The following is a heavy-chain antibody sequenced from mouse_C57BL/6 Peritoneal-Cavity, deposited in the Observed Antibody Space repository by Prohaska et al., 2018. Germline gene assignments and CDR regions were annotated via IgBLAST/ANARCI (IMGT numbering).Heavy chain of an antibody. J-gene: IGHJ1*03. Sequence: PGHCLEWIGTIYPSDSETHYNQKFKDKATLTVDKSSSTAYMQLSSLTSGDSAGDYCAILRSLYFDVWGTGTTVTVSS. CDR2: IYPSDSET. CDR3: AILRSLYFDV. V-gene: IGHV1-61*01.